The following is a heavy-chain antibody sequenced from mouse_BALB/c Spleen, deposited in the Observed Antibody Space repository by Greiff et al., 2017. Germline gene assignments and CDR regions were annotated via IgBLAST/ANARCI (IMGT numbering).Heavy chain of an antibody. V-gene: IGHV5-17*02. CDR3: ARGGNYRAMDY. J-gene: IGHJ4*01. Sequence: EVQLVESGGGLVQPGGSRKLSCAASGFTFSSFGMHWVRQAPEKGLEWVAYISSGSSTIYYADTVKGRFTISRDNPKNTLFLQMTSLRSEDTAMYYCARGGNYRAMDYWGQGTSVTVSS. D-gene: IGHD2-1*01. CDR1: GFTFSSFG. CDR2: ISSGSSTI.